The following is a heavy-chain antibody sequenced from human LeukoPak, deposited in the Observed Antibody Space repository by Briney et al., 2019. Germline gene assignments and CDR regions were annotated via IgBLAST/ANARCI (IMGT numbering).Heavy chain of an antibody. CDR2: IYYSGRP. CDR1: GGSISSYY. J-gene: IGHJ5*02. V-gene: IGHV4-59*01. Sequence: SETLSLTCTVSGGSISSYYWSWIRQPPGKGLEWVGYIYYSGRPNSHPSITIRATISVDTSTNQFSLKLRSVTAADTAVYSCASGAYCSSTGCYAPPPPWFDPWGQGTLVTVSS. D-gene: IGHD2-2*01. CDR3: ASGAYCSSTGCYAPPPPWFDP.